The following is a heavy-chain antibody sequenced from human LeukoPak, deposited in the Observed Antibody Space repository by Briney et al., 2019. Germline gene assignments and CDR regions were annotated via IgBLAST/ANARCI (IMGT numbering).Heavy chain of an antibody. CDR1: GASIRGSSYY. Sequence: SETLSLTCTVSGASIRGSSYYWGWXRQPPXXGLEWIGSIYYSGSTYYNPSLKSRLIVSVDTPKNQFSLKLSSVTAADTAVYYCARDRDSGYFDYWGQGTLVTVSS. CDR3: ARDRDSGYFDY. V-gene: IGHV4-39*07. CDR2: IYYSGST. J-gene: IGHJ4*02. D-gene: IGHD3-10*01.